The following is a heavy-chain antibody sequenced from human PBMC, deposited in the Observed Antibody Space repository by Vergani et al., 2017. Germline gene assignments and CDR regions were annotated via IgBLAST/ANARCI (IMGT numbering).Heavy chain of an antibody. CDR1: GYTFTSYG. CDR3: ATAGYDPLSYYYYYYGMDV. CDR2: ISAYNGNT. D-gene: IGHD5-18*01. V-gene: IGHV1-18*01. Sequence: QVQLVQSGAEVKKPGASVKVSCKASGYTFTSYGISWVRQAPGQGLEWMGWISAYNGNTNYAQKLQGRVTMTTDTSTSTAYMELRSLRSDDTAVYYCATAGYDPLSYYYYYYGMDVWGQGTTVTVSS. J-gene: IGHJ6*02.